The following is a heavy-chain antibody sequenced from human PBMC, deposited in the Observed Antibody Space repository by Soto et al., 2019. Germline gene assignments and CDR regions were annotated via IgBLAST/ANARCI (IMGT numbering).Heavy chain of an antibody. Sequence: ASVKVSCKASGYTFTDYYMHWVRQAPGQGLEWMGWINPNSGGTNYAQKFRGWVTLARDTSISTAYMELSRLTPDDTAIYYCARGIRSSGYYPNWFDPWGQGTLVTVSS. CDR3: ARGIRSSGYYPNWFDP. V-gene: IGHV1-2*04. J-gene: IGHJ5*02. CDR2: INPNSGGT. D-gene: IGHD5-12*01. CDR1: GYTFTDYY.